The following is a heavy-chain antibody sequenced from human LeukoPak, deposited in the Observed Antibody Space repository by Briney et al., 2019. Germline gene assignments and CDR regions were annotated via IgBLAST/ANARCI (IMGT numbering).Heavy chain of an antibody. CDR3: ASGNWNYGADFDY. V-gene: IGHV4-4*02. D-gene: IGHD1-7*01. CDR2: IYHSGST. CDR1: GGSISSSNW. J-gene: IGHJ4*02. Sequence: SETLSLTCAVSGGSISSSNWWSWVRQPPGKGLEWIGEIYHSGSTNYNPSLKSRVTISVDKSKNQFSLKLSSVTAADTAVYYCASGNWNYGADFDYWGQGTLVTVSS.